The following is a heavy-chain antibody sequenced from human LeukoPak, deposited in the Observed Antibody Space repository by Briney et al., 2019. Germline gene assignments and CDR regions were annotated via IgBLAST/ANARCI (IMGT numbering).Heavy chain of an antibody. CDR2: ISGSGAST. CDR1: GFTFSSYA. V-gene: IGHV3-23*01. D-gene: IGHD6-13*01. J-gene: IGHJ4*02. CDR3: ARDSAVAGDFDH. Sequence: TGGSLRLSCAASGFTFSSYAMGWVRQAPGKGLEWVSLISGSGASTYYADSVKGRFTISRDNAKNSLYLQMNSLRAEDTAVYYCARDSAVAGDFDHWGQGTLVTVSS.